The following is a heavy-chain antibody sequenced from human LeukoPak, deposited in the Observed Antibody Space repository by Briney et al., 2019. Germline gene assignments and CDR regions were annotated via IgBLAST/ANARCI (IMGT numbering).Heavy chain of an antibody. CDR1: GYTFTSYG. Sequence: ASVKVSCKASGYTFTSYGISWVRQAPGQGLEWMGWISAYNGNTNYAQKLQGRVTMTTDTSTSTAYMELSRLRSDDTAVYYCARGIGYYDSSGYSFWGQGTLVTVSS. CDR2: ISAYNGNT. V-gene: IGHV1-18*01. D-gene: IGHD3-22*01. CDR3: ARGIGYYDSSGYSF. J-gene: IGHJ4*02.